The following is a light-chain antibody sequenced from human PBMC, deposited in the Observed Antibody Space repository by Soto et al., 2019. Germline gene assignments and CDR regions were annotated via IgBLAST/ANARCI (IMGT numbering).Light chain of an antibody. V-gene: IGKV3-20*01. J-gene: IGKJ3*01. CDR2: AAS. CDR1: QSVSSNS. Sequence: EIVLTQSPGTLSLSPGERATLSCRASQSVSSNSLAWYQHKPGQGPRLLIYAASSRATGIPDRFSGSGSGTDFTLTRSRMEPEDSALYYWQKDVSAFTFGPGTKVEIK. CDR3: QKDVSAFT.